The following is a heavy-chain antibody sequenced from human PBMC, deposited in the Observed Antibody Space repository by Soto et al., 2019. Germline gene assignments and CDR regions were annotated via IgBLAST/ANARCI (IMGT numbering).Heavy chain of an antibody. CDR1: GGSISSGGYY. V-gene: IGHV4-31*03. Sequence: QVQLQESGPGLVKPSQTLSLTCTVSGGSISSGGYYWSWIRQHPGKGLEWIGYIYYSGSTYYNPSLTSRVTISVDTSKNPFSLKLSSVTAADTAVYYCARDFTDSSGPTLGMGVWGQGTTVTVSS. CDR3: ARDFTDSSGPTLGMGV. D-gene: IGHD6-19*01. J-gene: IGHJ6*02. CDR2: IYYSGST.